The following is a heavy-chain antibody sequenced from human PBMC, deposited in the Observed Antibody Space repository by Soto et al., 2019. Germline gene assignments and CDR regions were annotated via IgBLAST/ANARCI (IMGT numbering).Heavy chain of an antibody. CDR3: ANLSGSFSRHLYYFDY. CDR1: GGSFSGYY. D-gene: IGHD3-10*01. J-gene: IGHJ4*02. CDR2: INHSGST. V-gene: IGHV4-34*01. Sequence: SAALSLTCAVDGGSFSGYYWSWILQPTGKGLEWIGEINHSGSTNYNPSLKSRVTISVDTSKNQFSLKLSSVTAADTAVYYCANLSGSFSRHLYYFDYWGQGTLVTVSS.